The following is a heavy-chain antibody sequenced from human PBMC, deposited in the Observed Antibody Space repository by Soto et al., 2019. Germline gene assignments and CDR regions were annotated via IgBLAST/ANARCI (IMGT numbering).Heavy chain of an antibody. CDR1: GFTFSNAW. CDR3: TTDSSSWAYYYYYGMDV. D-gene: IGHD2-2*01. V-gene: IGHV3-15*01. CDR2: IKSKTDDGTT. J-gene: IGHJ6*02. Sequence: PGGSLRLSCTVSGFTFSNAWMTWVRQAPGKELEWVGRIKSKTDDGTTDYAAPVKGRFTISRDDSRNTLYLQMNSLKTEDTAVYYCTTDSSSWAYYYYYGMDVWGQGTTVTVSS.